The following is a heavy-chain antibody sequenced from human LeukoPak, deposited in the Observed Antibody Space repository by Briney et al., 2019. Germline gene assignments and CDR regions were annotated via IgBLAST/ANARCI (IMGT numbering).Heavy chain of an antibody. Sequence: SETLSLTCAVYGGSFSGYYWSWIRQPPGKGLEWIGEINHSGSTNYNPSLKSRVTISVDTSKNQFSLKLSSVTAADTAVYYCARDHDTIPNWFDPWGQGTLVTVSS. CDR1: GGSFSGYY. CDR3: ARDHDTIPNWFDP. V-gene: IGHV4-34*01. J-gene: IGHJ5*02. D-gene: IGHD3-3*01. CDR2: INHSGST.